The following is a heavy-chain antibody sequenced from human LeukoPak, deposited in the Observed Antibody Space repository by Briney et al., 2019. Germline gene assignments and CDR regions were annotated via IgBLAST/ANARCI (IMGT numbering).Heavy chain of an antibody. D-gene: IGHD3-10*01. V-gene: IGHV4-59*11. CDR1: GASIDSHY. Sequence: SESLSLTCSVSGASIDSHYWSWIRQSPGKGLEWIGYVFNGGSTNYNPSLNSRVTMSLDTSRAQFSLRLSSVTAADTAIYYCASRPADTTWYGVFDYWSQGTLVTVSS. J-gene: IGHJ4*02. CDR2: VFNGGST. CDR3: ASRPADTTWYGVFDY.